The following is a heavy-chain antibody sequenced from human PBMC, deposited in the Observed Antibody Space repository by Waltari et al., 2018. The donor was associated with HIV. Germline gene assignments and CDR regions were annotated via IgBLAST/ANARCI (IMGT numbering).Heavy chain of an antibody. Sequence: QVQLQQWGAGLLKPSETLFLTCAVDGGSFSGYYCRWIRQPPGKGLEWIGEINHSGRTNYNPPLKSRVTLSVDTSKNQFSLKLSSVTAADTAVYYCARHSTLPAATNYYFDYWGQGTLVTVSS. CDR1: GGSFSGYY. D-gene: IGHD2-2*01. CDR2: INHSGRT. J-gene: IGHJ4*02. CDR3: ARHSTLPAATNYYFDY. V-gene: IGHV4-34*01.